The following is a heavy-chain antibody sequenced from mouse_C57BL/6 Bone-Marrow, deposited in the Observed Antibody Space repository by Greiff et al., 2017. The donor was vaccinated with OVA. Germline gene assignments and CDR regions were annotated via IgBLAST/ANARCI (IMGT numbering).Heavy chain of an antibody. CDR3: AKKGANYDWFAY. D-gene: IGHD2-4*01. CDR2: IWRCGST. J-gene: IGHJ3*01. V-gene: IGHV2-5*01. CDR1: GFSLTSYG. Sequence: QVQLQESGPGLVQPSQSLSITCTVSGFSLTSYGVHWVRQSPGKGLEWLGVIWRCGSTAYNAAFMSRLSITKDNSKSQVFFKMNSLQADDAAIYDCAKKGANYDWFAYWGQGTLVTVSA.